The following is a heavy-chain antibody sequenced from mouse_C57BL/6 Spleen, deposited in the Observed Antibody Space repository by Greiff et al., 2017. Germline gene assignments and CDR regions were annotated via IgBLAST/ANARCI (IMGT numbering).Heavy chain of an antibody. V-gene: IGHV1-62-2*01. CDR3: ARHEIGAYDPDYAMDY. CDR1: GYTFTEYT. CDR2: FYPGSGSI. J-gene: IGHJ4*01. D-gene: IGHD2-3*01. Sequence: VQLQESGAELVKPGASVKLSCKASGYTFTEYTIHWVKQRSGQGLEWIGWFYPGSGSIKYNEKFKDKATLTADKSSSTVYMELSRLTSEDSAVYFCARHEIGAYDPDYAMDYWGQGTSVTVSS.